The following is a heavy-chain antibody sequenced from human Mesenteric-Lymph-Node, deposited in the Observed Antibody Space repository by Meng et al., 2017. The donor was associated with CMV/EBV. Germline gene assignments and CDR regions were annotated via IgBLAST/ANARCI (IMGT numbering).Heavy chain of an antibody. CDR3: ARDFYGYGMAL. J-gene: IGHJ6*02. D-gene: IGHD3-16*01. CDR1: GYTFTGYY. CDR2: IDPNNGGT. V-gene: IGHV1-2*02. Sequence: ASVKVSCKASGYTFTGYYIHWVRQAPGQGLEWMGWIDPNNGGTNFPQKFQGRVTMTRDTSIFTAYMELSRLKSDDTAVYYCARDFYGYGMALWGQGPTVTFSS.